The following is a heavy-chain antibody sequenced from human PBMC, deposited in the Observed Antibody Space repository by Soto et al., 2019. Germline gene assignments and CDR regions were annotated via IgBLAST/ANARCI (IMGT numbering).Heavy chain of an antibody. D-gene: IGHD6-6*01. J-gene: IGHJ4*02. CDR1: GFSLSTSGVG. V-gene: IGHV2-5*05. CDR2: IYWDDDN. Sequence: SGPTLVNPTQTLTLTCTFSGFSLSTSGVGVGWIRQPPGKALEWLALIYWDDDNRYGPSLQSRLTITKDTSKNQVVLTMTNMDPVDTATYYCAVLIEFRSSSFLDYWGQGTLVTVS. CDR3: AVLIEFRSSSFLDY.